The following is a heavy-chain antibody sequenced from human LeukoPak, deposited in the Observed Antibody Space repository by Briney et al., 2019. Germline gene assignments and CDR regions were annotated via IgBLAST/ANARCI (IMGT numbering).Heavy chain of an antibody. CDR2: IIPIFGTA. CDR3: ARGDQLLSNFGY. J-gene: IGHJ4*02. CDR1: GGTFSSYA. D-gene: IGHD2-2*01. Sequence: ASVKVSCKASGGTFSSYAISWVRQAPGQGLEWMGGIIPIFGTANYAQKFQGRVTITTDESTSTAYMELSSLRSEDTAVYYCARGDQLLSNFGYWGQGTLVTVSS. V-gene: IGHV1-69*05.